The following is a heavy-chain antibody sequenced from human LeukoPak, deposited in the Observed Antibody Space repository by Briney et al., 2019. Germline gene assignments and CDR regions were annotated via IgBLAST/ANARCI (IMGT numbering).Heavy chain of an antibody. V-gene: IGHV5-51*01. CDR3: ARRALTTGYFDY. Sequence: GESLQISCEGSGYIFTSYWIAWVRQMPGKGLEWMGIIYPGDFDTRYSPSFQGQVTISADKSINTAYLQWSSLKASDTAIYYCARRALTTGYFDYWGQGSLVTVSS. CDR1: GYIFTSYW. D-gene: IGHD1/OR15-1a*01. J-gene: IGHJ4*02. CDR2: IYPGDFDT.